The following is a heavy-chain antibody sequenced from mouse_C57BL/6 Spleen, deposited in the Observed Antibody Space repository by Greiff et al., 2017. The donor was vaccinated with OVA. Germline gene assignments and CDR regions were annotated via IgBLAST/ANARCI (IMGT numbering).Heavy chain of an antibody. V-gene: IGHV1-64*01. D-gene: IGHD3-3*01. J-gene: IGHJ2*01. CDR1: GYTFTSYW. Sequence: VQLQQPGAELVKPGASVKLSCKASGYTFTSYWMHWVKQRPGQGLEWIGMIHPTSGSTNYNEKFKSKATLTVDKSSSTAYMQLSSLTSEDSAVYYCARGGTGYYFDYWGQGTTLTVSS. CDR3: ARGGTGYYFDY. CDR2: IHPTSGST.